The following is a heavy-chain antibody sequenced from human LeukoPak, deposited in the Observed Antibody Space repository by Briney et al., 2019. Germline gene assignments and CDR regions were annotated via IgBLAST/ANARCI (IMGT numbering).Heavy chain of an antibody. V-gene: IGHV3-20*04. D-gene: IGHD6-19*01. CDR2: INWNGGST. J-gene: IGHJ3*02. CDR3: ARPGYSSGWWGAFDI. CDR1: GFTFDDYG. Sequence: GGSLRLSCAASGFTFDDYGMSWVRQAPGKGLEWVSGINWNGGSTGYADSVKGRFTISRDNAKNSLYLQMNSLRAEDTALYYCARPGYSSGWWGAFDIWGQGTMVTVSS.